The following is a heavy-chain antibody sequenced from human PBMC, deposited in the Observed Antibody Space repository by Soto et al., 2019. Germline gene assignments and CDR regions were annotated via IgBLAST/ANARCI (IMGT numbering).Heavy chain of an antibody. D-gene: IGHD6-13*01. V-gene: IGHV4-31*03. CDR3: AGRAAAGTWFDY. CDR1: GGSISSGGYY. J-gene: IGHJ4*02. Sequence: SETLSLTCTVSGGSISSGGYYWSWIRQHPGKGLEWIGYIYYSGSTYYNPSLKSRVTISVDTFKNQFSLKLSSVTAADTAVYYCAGRAAAGTWFDYWGQGTLVTVSS. CDR2: IYYSGST.